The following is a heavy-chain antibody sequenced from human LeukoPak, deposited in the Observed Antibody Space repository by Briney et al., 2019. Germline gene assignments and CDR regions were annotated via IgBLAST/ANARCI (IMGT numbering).Heavy chain of an antibody. Sequence: ASVKVSCKASGYTFTSYDINWVRQATGQGLEWMGWMNPNSGNTGYAQKFQGRVTITRNTSISTAYMELSSLRSEDTAVYYCARAYRLRFLEWLLTYYFDYWGQGTLVTVSS. CDR2: MNPNSGNT. CDR3: ARAYRLRFLEWLLTYYFDY. D-gene: IGHD3-3*01. V-gene: IGHV1-8*01. J-gene: IGHJ4*02. CDR1: GYTFTSYD.